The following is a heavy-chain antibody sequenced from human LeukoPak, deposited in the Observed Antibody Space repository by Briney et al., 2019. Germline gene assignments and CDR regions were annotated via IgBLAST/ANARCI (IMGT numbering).Heavy chain of an antibody. J-gene: IGHJ4*02. V-gene: IGHV3-53*01. CDR2: IYSSGNT. CDR3: ARERGSGYLTRYFDY. D-gene: IGHD3-22*01. CDR1: GFTVSSNY. Sequence: GGSLRLSCAASGFTVSSNYMSWVRQAPGKGLEWVSVIYSSGNTYYADSVKGRFTISRDNSKNMLYLQMNSLRAEDTAVYYCARERGSGYLTRYFDYWGQGTLVTVSS.